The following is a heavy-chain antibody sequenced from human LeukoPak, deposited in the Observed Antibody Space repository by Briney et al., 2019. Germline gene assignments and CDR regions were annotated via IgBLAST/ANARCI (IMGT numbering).Heavy chain of an antibody. CDR1: GFTFSSYG. CDR2: IRYDGSNK. J-gene: IGHJ1*01. D-gene: IGHD2-2*02. CDR3: AKGSQGISRYINRAEYFQH. Sequence: PGGSLRLSCAASGFTFSSYGMHWVRQAPGKGLEWVAFIRYDGSNKYYADSVKGRFTISRDNSKNTLYLQMNSLRAEDTAVYYCAKGSQGISRYINRAEYFQHWGQGTLVTVSS. V-gene: IGHV3-30*02.